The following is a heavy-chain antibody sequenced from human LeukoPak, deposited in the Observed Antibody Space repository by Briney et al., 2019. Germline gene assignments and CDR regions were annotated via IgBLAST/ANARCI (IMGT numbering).Heavy chain of an antibody. Sequence: GASVKVSCKASGYTFTSYGISWVRQAPGQGLEWMGWISAYNGNTNYAQKLQGRVTMTTDTSTSTAYMELRSLRSDDTAVYYCAKDRGRYCSGGSCYSLDYWGQGTLVTVSS. V-gene: IGHV1-18*01. D-gene: IGHD2-15*01. CDR3: AKDRGRYCSGGSCYSLDY. CDR2: ISAYNGNT. CDR1: GYTFTSYG. J-gene: IGHJ4*02.